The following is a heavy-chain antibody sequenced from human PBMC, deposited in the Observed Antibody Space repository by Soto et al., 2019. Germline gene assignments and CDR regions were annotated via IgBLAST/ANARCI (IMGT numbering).Heavy chain of an antibody. CDR1: GGSISSGDYY. D-gene: IGHD3-22*01. V-gene: IGHV4-61*08. J-gene: IGHJ4*02. CDR2: IYYTGTT. CDR3: ARLGGYYQAFDS. Sequence: ASETLSLTCTVSGGSISSGDYYWSWIRQPPGKGLEWIGYIYYTGTTKYNPSLKSRVTISVDSSKNQFSLKLDSVTAADTAVYYCARLGGYYQAFDSWGQGTLVTVS.